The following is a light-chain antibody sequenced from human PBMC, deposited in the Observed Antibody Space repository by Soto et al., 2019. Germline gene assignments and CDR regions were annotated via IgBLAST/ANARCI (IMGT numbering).Light chain of an antibody. CDR1: SGDVGVYNY. V-gene: IGLV2-8*01. CDR3: SSYAGSNNVL. CDR2: EVT. J-gene: IGLJ2*01. Sequence: QSALTQPPSASGSPGQSVTISCTGTSGDVGVYNYVSWYQQHPGKAPKLMIYEVTKRPSGVPDRFSGSKSGNTASLTVSGLQAEDEADYYCSSYAGSNNVLFGGGTKVTVL.